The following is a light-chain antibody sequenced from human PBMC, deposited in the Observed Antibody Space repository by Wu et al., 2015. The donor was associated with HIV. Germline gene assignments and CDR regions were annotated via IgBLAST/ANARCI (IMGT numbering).Light chain of an antibody. CDR2: DAS. V-gene: IGKV3-11*01. J-gene: IGKJ4*01. Sequence: EIVLTQSPVTLSLSPGETATLSCRASQSVNTSLSWYQQRPGQTPRLLIYDASNRATGIPARFSGSGSGTDFTLTISSLEPEDFAVYYCQQHSGWPHAFGGGTKVEIK. CDR1: QSVNTS. CDR3: QQHSGWPHA.